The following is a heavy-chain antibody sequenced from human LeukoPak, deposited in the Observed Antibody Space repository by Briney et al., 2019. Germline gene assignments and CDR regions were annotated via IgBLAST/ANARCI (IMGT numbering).Heavy chain of an antibody. V-gene: IGHV3-7*01. CDR2: IKQDGSEK. J-gene: IGHJ3*02. CDR1: GFTFSSYW. Sequence: PGGSLRLSCAASGFTFSSYWVSWVRQAPGKGLEWVANIKQDGSEKYYVDSVKGRFTISRDNAKNSLYLQMNSLRAEDTAVYYCARDGSSGWSDAFDIWGQGTMVTVSS. D-gene: IGHD6-19*01. CDR3: ARDGSSGWSDAFDI.